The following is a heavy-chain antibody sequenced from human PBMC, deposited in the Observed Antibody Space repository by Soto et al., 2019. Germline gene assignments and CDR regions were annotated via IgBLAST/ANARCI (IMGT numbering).Heavy chain of an antibody. J-gene: IGHJ5*02. D-gene: IGHD2-2*01. Sequence: PSETRSLTCTVSGGSISSYYWSWIRQPPGKGLEWIGYIYYSGSTNYNPSPKSRVTISVDTSKNQFSLKLSSVTAADTAVYYCARWDIVVVPAAIGWFDPWGQGTLVTVSS. CDR3: ARWDIVVVPAAIGWFDP. CDR1: GGSISSYY. CDR2: IYYSGST. V-gene: IGHV4-59*01.